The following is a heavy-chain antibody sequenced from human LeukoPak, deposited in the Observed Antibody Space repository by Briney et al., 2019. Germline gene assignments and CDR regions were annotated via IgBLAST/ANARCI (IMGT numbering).Heavy chain of an antibody. CDR2: IYYSGST. CDR3: ARHLPQNAEMATAIDY. J-gene: IGHJ4*02. Sequence: PSETLSLTYTVSGGSISSYYWSWIRQPPGKGLEWIGYIYYSGSTNYNPSLKSRVTISVDTSKNQFSLKLSSVTAADTAVYYCARHLPQNAEMATAIDYWGQGTLVTVSS. V-gene: IGHV4-59*08. D-gene: IGHD5-24*01. CDR1: GGSISSYY.